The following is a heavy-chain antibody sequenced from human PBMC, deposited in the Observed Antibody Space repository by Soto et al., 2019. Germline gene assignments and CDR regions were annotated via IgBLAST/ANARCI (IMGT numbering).Heavy chain of an antibody. CDR1: GYTFTGYY. V-gene: IGHV1-2*02. CDR3: ARVYYDILTGYYYYYGMDV. J-gene: IGHJ6*02. D-gene: IGHD3-9*01. CDR2: INPNSGGT. Sequence: ASVKVSCKASGYTFTGYYMHWVRQAPGQGLEWMGWINPNSGGTNYAQKFQGRVTMTRDTSISTAYMELSRLRSDDTAVYYCARVYYDILTGYYYYYGMDVWGQGTTVTVSS.